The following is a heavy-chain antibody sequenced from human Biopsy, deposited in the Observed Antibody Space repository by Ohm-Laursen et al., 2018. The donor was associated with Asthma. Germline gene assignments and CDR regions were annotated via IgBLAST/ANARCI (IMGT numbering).Heavy chain of an antibody. CDR1: SGSGGYMRSGNYY. J-gene: IGHJ6*02. Sequence: SETLSLTCSLSSGSGGYMRSGNYYWGWIRQPPGKGLEWIGSIYYSGTTYYKPSLGSRVTVSADTTKNQFSLKLISVTAADTAVYYCVRGSSSWHHGPFHYYYGLDVWDQGTTATVSS. CDR2: IYYSGTT. CDR3: VRGSSSWHHGPFHYYYGLDV. V-gene: IGHV4-39*01. D-gene: IGHD6-13*01.